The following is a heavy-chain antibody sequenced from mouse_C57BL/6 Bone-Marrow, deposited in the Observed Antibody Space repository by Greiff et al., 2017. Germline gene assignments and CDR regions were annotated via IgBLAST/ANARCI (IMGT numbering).Heavy chain of an antibody. J-gene: IGHJ1*03. D-gene: IGHD2-3*01. CDR3: ARQNDGYYGWYFDV. CDR2: ISNLAYSI. Sequence: EVKLMESGGGLVQPGGSLKLSCAASGFTFSDYGMAWVRQAPRKGPEWVAFISNLAYSIYYADTVTGRFTISRENAKNTLYLEMSSRRSEDTAMYYCARQNDGYYGWYFDVWGTGTTVTVSS. V-gene: IGHV5-15*01. CDR1: GFTFSDYG.